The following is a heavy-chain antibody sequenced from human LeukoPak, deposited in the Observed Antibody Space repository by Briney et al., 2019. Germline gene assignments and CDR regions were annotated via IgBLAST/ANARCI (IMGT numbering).Heavy chain of an antibody. V-gene: IGHV1-46*01. D-gene: IGHD6-19*01. Sequence: ASVKVSCKASGYIFTSYYMHWVRQAPGQGLEWMGIINPSGGSTSYAQKFQGRVTMTRGTATSTVYMELSSLRSEDTAVYYCARRSTDVAVVYFDYWGQGTLVTVSS. CDR2: INPSGGST. J-gene: IGHJ4*02. CDR1: GYIFTSYY. CDR3: ARRSTDVAVVYFDY.